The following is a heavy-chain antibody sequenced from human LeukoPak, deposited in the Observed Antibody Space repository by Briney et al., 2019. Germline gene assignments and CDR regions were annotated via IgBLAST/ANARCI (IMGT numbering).Heavy chain of an antibody. J-gene: IGHJ6*02. D-gene: IGHD2-21*02. CDR1: GFTFSSYW. Sequence: PGGSLRLSCAASGFTFSSYWMSWGRQAPGKGLEWVANIKQDGSEKYYVDSVKGRFTISRDNAKNSLYLQMNSLRAEDTAVYYCARKYCGGDCHYYYGMDVWGQGTTVTVSS. CDR2: IKQDGSEK. V-gene: IGHV3-7*01. CDR3: ARKYCGGDCHYYYGMDV.